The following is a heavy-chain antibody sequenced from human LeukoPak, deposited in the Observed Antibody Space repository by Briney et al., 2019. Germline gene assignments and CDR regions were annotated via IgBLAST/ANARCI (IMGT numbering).Heavy chain of an antibody. D-gene: IGHD1-26*01. Sequence: GGSLRLSCAASGFTFSSYSMSWVRQAPGKGLEWVSSISSSSYIYYADSVKGRFTISRDNAKNSLYLQMNSLRAEDTAVYYCARDEWVSAFDIWGQGTMVTVSS. CDR2: ISSSSYI. V-gene: IGHV3-21*01. CDR1: GFTFSSYS. CDR3: ARDEWVSAFDI. J-gene: IGHJ3*02.